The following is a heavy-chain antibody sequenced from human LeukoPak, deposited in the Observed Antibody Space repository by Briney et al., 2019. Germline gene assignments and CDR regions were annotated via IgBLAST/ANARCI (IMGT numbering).Heavy chain of an antibody. D-gene: IGHD3-10*01. Sequence: GASVKVSCKASGYTFTSYAMNWVRQAPGQGLEWMGWINTNTGNPTYAQGFTGRFVFSLDTSVSTAYLQISSLKAEDTAVYYCARDPITMVRGVKSWFDPWGQGTLVTVSS. V-gene: IGHV7-4-1*02. CDR2: INTNTGNP. CDR3: ARDPITMVRGVKSWFDP. J-gene: IGHJ5*02. CDR1: GYTFTSYA.